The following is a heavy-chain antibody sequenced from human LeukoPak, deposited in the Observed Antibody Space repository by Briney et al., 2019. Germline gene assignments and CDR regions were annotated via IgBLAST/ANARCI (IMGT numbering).Heavy chain of an antibody. J-gene: IGHJ4*02. CDR2: IKQDGSEK. CDR3: ARDSYDSSGYSKF. V-gene: IGHV3-7*01. CDR1: GFTFSSYW. D-gene: IGHD3-22*01. Sequence: PGGSLRLSCAASGFTFSSYWMSWVRQAPGKGLKWVASIKQDGSEKYYVDSVKGRFTIPRDNAKNSLYLQMNSLRAEDTAVYYCARDSYDSSGYSKFWGQGTLVTVSS.